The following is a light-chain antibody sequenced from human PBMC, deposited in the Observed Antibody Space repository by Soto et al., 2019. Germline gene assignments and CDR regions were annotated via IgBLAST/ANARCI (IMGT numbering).Light chain of an antibody. Sequence: DIQMTQYPSTLSASLGDGVTITCRASQSIGNWLAWYQHKPGKAPKFLIYDASTLQTGVPSRFSGSGSGTEFTLTISSLQPDDFATYYCQQYDSYTWTFGQGTKVDIK. CDR2: DAS. V-gene: IGKV1-5*01. CDR1: QSIGNW. CDR3: QQYDSYTWT. J-gene: IGKJ1*01.